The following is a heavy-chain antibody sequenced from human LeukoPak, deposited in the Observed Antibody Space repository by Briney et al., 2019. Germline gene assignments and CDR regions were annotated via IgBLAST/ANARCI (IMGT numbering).Heavy chain of an antibody. V-gene: IGHV4-59*01. CDR2: VFYSGTTT. CDR3: ATWSGSATYFSN. Sequence: PSETLSLTCTVSGGPITDYYWSWIRQPPGKGLEWIAYVFYSGTTTNYNPSLKNRVTISVDTSKNQFSPQLTSVTAADTAVYYCATWSGSATYFSNWGRGTLVTVSS. J-gene: IGHJ4*02. CDR1: GGPITDYY. D-gene: IGHD3-10*01.